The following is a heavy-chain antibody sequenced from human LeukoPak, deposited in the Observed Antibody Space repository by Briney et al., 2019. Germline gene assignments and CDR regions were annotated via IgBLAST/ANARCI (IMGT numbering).Heavy chain of an antibody. CDR1: GGTFSSYA. D-gene: IGHD3-22*01. CDR3: ARDLRYYDSWGAFDI. Sequence: SVKVSCKASGGTFSSYAISWVRQAPGQGLEWMGGIIPIFGTANYAQKFQGRVTITTDESTSTAYMELSSLRSEDTAVYYCARDLRYYDSWGAFDIWGQGTMVTVSS. V-gene: IGHV1-69*05. CDR2: IIPIFGTA. J-gene: IGHJ3*02.